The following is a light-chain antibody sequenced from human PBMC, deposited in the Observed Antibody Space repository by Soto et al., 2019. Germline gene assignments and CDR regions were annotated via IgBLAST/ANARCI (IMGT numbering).Light chain of an antibody. CDR2: DVT. J-gene: IGLJ1*01. CDR1: NSDVGSYNF. Sequence: QSALTQPAFVSGSPGQSITISCTGTNSDVGSYNFVSWYQQHPGKVPKLMIYDVTNRPSGVSNRFSGSKSGNTASLTISGLQAEDEADYYCCSYTSSSTLVFGTGTKLTVL. CDR3: CSYTSSSTLV. V-gene: IGLV2-14*01.